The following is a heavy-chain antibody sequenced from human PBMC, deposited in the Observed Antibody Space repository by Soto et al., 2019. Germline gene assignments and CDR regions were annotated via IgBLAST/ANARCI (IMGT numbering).Heavy chain of an antibody. V-gene: IGHV1-18*01. J-gene: IGHJ3*02. CDR1: GYIFTNYA. D-gene: IGHD1-26*01. CDR3: ARVPQWANAFDI. Sequence: ASVKVSCKASGYIFTNYAIHWVRQAPGQRLEWMGWISGYNGNTDYAQKLQGRVTMTTDTSTSTAYMELRSLRSDDTAVYYCARVPQWANAFDIWGQGTMVTVSS. CDR2: ISGYNGNT.